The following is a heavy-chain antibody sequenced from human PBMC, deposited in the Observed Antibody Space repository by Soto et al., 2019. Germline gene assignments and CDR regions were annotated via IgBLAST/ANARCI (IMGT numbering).Heavy chain of an antibody. J-gene: IGHJ6*03. Sequence: GGSLRHSCEASGFTFSSYTMSWVRQAPGEGLEWVSAISGSGGSTYYADSVKGRFTISRDNSKNTLYLQMNSLRAEDTAVYYCAKDGDYYYGSGSYYTHYYYYMDVWGKGTTVTVSS. V-gene: IGHV3-23*01. CDR1: GFTFSSYT. CDR3: AKDGDYYYGSGSYYTHYYYYMDV. D-gene: IGHD3-10*01. CDR2: ISGSGGST.